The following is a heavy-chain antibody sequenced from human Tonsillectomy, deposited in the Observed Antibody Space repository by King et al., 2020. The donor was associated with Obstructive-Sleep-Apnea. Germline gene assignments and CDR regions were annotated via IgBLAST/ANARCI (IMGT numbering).Heavy chain of an antibody. CDR2: VYPVDSHT. CDR3: ARGHYYDGLDV. V-gene: IGHV5-51*01. J-gene: IGHJ6*02. CDR1: GYSFSRYW. Sequence: QLVQSGAEVKKPGKSLKISCQGSGYSFSRYWIAWVRQMPGKGLEWMGLVYPVDSHTKYSPSFQGQVTISADKSISTAYLQWSGLKASDTAMYFCARGHYYDGLDVWGQGTTVTVSS.